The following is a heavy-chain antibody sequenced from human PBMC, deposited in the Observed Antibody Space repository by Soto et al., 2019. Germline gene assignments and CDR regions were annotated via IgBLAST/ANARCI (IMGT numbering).Heavy chain of an antibody. Sequence: GGSLRLSCAASGFTFSSYAVHWVRQAPGKGLEWVAVISYDGSNKYYADSVKGRFTISRDNSKNTLYLQMNSLRAEDTAVYYCARDQLAAADAFDIWGQGTMVTVSS. CDR2: ISYDGSNK. CDR3: ARDQLAAADAFDI. D-gene: IGHD6-13*01. CDR1: GFTFSSYA. V-gene: IGHV3-30-3*01. J-gene: IGHJ3*02.